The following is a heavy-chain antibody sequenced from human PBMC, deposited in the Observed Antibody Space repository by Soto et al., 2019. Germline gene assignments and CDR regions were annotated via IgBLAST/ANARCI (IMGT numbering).Heavy chain of an antibody. V-gene: IGHV1-8*01. CDR1: GYTFTSYD. CDR3: ARSHWPYSSSHLFGV. J-gene: IGHJ6*02. CDR2: LNPNIGNT. D-gene: IGHD6-6*01. Sequence: QVQLVQSGSEVKKPGASVKVSCKASGYTFTSYDINWLRQATGQGLEWMGWLNPNIGNTGYAQQFQGRVTMTRNTSISTAYMELSSLRSEETAVYYCARSHWPYSSSHLFGVWGRGTTGTVAS.